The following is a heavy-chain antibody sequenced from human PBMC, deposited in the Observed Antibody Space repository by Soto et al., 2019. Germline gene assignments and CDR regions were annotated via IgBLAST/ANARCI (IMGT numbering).Heavy chain of an antibody. CDR3: VKSRGGNNFDFFD. CDR2: ISGSGGST. V-gene: IGHV3-23*01. Sequence: GGSLRLSCAASGFTFSSYAMNWVRQAPGKGLEWVSAISGSGGSTYYADSVKGRFTISRDSSKNTLYLQMSSLSADDTAVYYCVKSRGGNNFDFFDWGQGALVTVSS. D-gene: IGHD5-12*01. J-gene: IGHJ4*02. CDR1: GFTFSSYA.